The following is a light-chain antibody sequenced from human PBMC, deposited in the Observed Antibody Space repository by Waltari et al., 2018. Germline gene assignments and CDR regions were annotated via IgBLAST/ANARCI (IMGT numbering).Light chain of an antibody. V-gene: IGKV4-1*01. CDR2: GAS. CDR3: QQYYSTPNT. J-gene: IGKJ2*01. Sequence: DIVMTQSPDSLGVSLGERATINCKSSQSVLHTNNKDYLAWSQQKPGQPPKLPISGASTREFGVPDRFSGSGSGTSFTLTISSLQAEDVAVYYCQQYYSTPNTFGQGTKLEIK. CDR1: QSVLHTNNKDY.